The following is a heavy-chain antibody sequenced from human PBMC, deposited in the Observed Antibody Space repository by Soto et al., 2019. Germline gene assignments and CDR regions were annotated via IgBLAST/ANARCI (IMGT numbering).Heavy chain of an antibody. J-gene: IGHJ4*02. CDR3: ARGLPAANEGSCQFDS. CDR2: IYHSGSA. CDR1: GGSISSNHL. D-gene: IGHD2-2*01. V-gene: IGHV4-4*02. Sequence: QVQLQESGPGLVEPSGTLSLTCAVSGGSISSNHLWSWVRQSPGKGLEWIGEIYHSGSATYNPSRKDRCTISVDESNPQCFLLLRSGTAADTAVFYWARGLPAANEGSCQFDSWGQGALVTVSS.